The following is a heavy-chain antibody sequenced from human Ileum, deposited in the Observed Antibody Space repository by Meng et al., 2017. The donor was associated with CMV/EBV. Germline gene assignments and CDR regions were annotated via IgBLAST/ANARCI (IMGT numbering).Heavy chain of an antibody. CDR3: AKGEGRPHYYFDY. Sequence: ESLKISCAVSGFTVNSIYLSWVRQAPGKGLEWVSTLYTGGSSFYRDSVEGRFVISRDTSKNTLYLQMNSLRPEDTAIYYCAKGEGRPHYYFDYWGQGTLVTVSS. CDR2: LYTGGSS. D-gene: IGHD1-26*01. J-gene: IGHJ4*02. V-gene: IGHV3-53*01. CDR1: GFTVNSIY.